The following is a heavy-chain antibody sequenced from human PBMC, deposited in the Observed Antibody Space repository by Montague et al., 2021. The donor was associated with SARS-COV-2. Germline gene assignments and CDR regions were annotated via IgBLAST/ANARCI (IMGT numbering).Heavy chain of an antibody. CDR2: IYYSGTT. CDR3: ARGLIRGVTTPFDY. J-gene: IGHJ4*02. D-gene: IGHD3-10*01. CDR1: SGSIISSGYY. V-gene: IGHV4-39*02. Sequence: SETLSLICSVSSGSIISSGYYWGWIRQPPGKELEWIGNIYYSGTTNYNPSLQSRVTISVDTSKNHLSLKLSSVTAADTAVYFCARGLIRGVTTPFDYWGQGTQVTVSS.